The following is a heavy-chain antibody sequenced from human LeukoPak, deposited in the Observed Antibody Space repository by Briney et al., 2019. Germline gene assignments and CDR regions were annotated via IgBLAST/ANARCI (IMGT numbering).Heavy chain of an antibody. D-gene: IGHD3-10*01. CDR2: INTDGSST. V-gene: IGHV3-74*01. CDR1: GFTFSSYW. CDR3: TRVRGGPPDAFDI. Sequence: GGSLRLSCAASGFTFSSYWMHWVRQAPGKGLVWVSRINTDGSSTRYADSVKGRFTISRDNSKNTLFLQMNSLRPEDTAVYYCTRVRGGPPDAFDIWGQGTMVTVSS. J-gene: IGHJ3*02.